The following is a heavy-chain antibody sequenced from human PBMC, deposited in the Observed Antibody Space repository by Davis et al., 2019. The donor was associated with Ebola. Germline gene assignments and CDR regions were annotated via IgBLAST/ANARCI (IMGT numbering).Heavy chain of an antibody. CDR2: ISYDGSNK. J-gene: IGHJ4*02. CDR3: AKFQRGY. Sequence: GESLKIPCAASGFTFSSYGMHWVRQALGKGLDWVAVISYDGSNKYYADSVKGRFTISRDNSKNTLYLQMNSLRAEDTAVYYCAKFQRGYWGQGTLVTVAS. V-gene: IGHV3-30*18. CDR1: GFTFSSYG.